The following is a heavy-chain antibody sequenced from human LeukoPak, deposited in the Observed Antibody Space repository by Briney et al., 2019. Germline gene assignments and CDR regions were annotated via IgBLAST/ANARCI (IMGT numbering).Heavy chain of an antibody. D-gene: IGHD4-17*01. CDR2: ISWNSGSI. J-gene: IGHJ3*02. CDR1: GFTVSSNY. V-gene: IGHV3-9*03. CDR3: AKDTTGIGDAFDI. Sequence: GGSLRLSCAASGFTVSSNYMSWVRQAPGKGLEWVSGISWNSGSIGYADSVKGRFTISRDNAKNSLYLQMNSLRAEDMALYYCAKDTTGIGDAFDIWGQGTMVTVSS.